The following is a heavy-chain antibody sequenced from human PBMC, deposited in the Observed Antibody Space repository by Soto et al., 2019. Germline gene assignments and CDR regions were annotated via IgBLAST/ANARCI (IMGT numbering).Heavy chain of an antibody. CDR1: GYTLTELS. CDR2: FDPEDGET. Sequence: QVQLVQSGAEVKKPGASVKVSCKVSGYTLTELSMHWVRQAPGKGLECMGGFDPEDGETIYAQKFKGRVTMNEDTSTDTAYMELSSLRSEDTAVYYCATRGYSYGTGFDYWGQGTLVTVSS. D-gene: IGHD5-18*01. J-gene: IGHJ4*02. CDR3: ATRGYSYGTGFDY. V-gene: IGHV1-24*01.